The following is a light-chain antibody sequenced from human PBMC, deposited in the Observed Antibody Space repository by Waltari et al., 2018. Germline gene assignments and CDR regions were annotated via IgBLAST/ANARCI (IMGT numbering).Light chain of an antibody. CDR1: QSGGRT. Sequence: EIVLTQSPASLSLSPGDRATLSCRASQSGGRTLAWYQQRPGQAPRLLIYDASSRATGIPDRFSGSGSGTDFSLTISRLEPEDFAVYYCQKYGTRPATFGQGTKVEVK. CDR3: QKYGTRPAT. J-gene: IGKJ1*01. CDR2: DAS. V-gene: IGKV3-20*01.